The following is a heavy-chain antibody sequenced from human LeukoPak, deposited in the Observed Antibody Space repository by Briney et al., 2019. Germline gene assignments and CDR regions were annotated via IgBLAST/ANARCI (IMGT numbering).Heavy chain of an antibody. CDR2: IYFSGST. CDR3: ARHGTGDIVATINVDWFDP. Sequence: PSETLSLTCTVSGGSISSSSYYWGWIRQPPGKGLEWIGSIYFSGSTYYNPSLKSRVTISVDTSKNQFSLKLSSVTAADTAVYYCARHGTGDIVATINVDWFDPWGQGTLVTVSS. J-gene: IGHJ5*02. CDR1: GGSISSSSYY. D-gene: IGHD5-12*01. V-gene: IGHV4-39*01.